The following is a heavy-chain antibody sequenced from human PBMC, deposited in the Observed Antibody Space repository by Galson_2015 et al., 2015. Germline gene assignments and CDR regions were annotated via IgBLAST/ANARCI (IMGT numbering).Heavy chain of an antibody. Sequence: CAISGDSVSSDSVVWHWIRQAPSSGLEWLGRTYYRSKWFNEYAPPVESRININADASKNQFSLQLNSVTPEDTAVYYCARGEGNVQPKFDYWSQGTLVTVSS. D-gene: IGHD1-1*01. CDR3: ARGEGNVQPKFDY. CDR2: TYYRSKWFN. CDR1: GDSVSSDSVV. J-gene: IGHJ4*02. V-gene: IGHV6-1*01.